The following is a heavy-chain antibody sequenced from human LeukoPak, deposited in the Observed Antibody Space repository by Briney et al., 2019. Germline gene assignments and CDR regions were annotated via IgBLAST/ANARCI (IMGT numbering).Heavy chain of an antibody. CDR2: IYYSGST. D-gene: IGHD2-15*01. J-gene: IGHJ4*02. V-gene: IGHV4-59*12. Sequence: SETLSLTCTVSGGSIRSYYWSWIRQPPGKGLEWIAYIYYSGSTNYNPSLKSRVTISVDTSKNQFSLKLSSVTAADTAVYYCARSPRISVADIDYWGQGTLVTVSS. CDR1: GGSIRSYY. CDR3: ARSPRISVADIDY.